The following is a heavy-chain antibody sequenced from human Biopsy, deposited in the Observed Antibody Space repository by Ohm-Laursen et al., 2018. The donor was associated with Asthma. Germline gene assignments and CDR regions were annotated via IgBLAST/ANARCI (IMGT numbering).Heavy chain of an antibody. J-gene: IGHJ5*02. D-gene: IGHD6-19*01. CDR3: ARASVAASSNWFDP. V-gene: IGHV4-30-4*01. CDR1: GASIKTDDHY. Sequence: SQTLSLPCTVSGASIKTDDHYWSWLRQPPGKGLEWFGFIHYSGSTSYNPSLKGGVTISVDTSKNQFSLKLSSVTAADTAAYYCARASVAASSNWFDPWGQGTLVTVSS. CDR2: IHYSGST.